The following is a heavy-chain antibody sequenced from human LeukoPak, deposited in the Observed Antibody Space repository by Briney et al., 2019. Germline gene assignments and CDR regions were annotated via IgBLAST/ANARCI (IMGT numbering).Heavy chain of an antibody. CDR1: GFTFGSYS. D-gene: IGHD4-17*01. V-gene: IGHV3-23*01. CDR3: AKKSPYGDRDY. J-gene: IGHJ4*02. Sequence: PGGSLRLSCAASGFTFGSYSMSWVRPAPGKGLEWVSAISGNGDNTYYADSVKGRFTISRDNSKNTLYRQMNNLRAEDTAVYYCAKKSPYGDRDYWGQGALVTVSS. CDR2: ISGNGDNT.